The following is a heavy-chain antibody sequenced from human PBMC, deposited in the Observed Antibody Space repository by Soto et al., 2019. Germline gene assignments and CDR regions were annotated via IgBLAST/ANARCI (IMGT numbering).Heavy chain of an antibody. CDR1: GGSISSGGYS. CDR2: IYHSGST. D-gene: IGHD3-22*01. Sequence: SSETLSLTCAVSGGSISSGGYSWSWIRQPPGKGLEWIGYIYHSGSTYYNPSLKSRVTISVDRSKNQFSLKLSSVTAADTAVYYCARGGRGGYYDSSGRYNWFDPWGQGTLVTVSS. V-gene: IGHV4-30-2*01. CDR3: ARGGRGGYYDSSGRYNWFDP. J-gene: IGHJ5*02.